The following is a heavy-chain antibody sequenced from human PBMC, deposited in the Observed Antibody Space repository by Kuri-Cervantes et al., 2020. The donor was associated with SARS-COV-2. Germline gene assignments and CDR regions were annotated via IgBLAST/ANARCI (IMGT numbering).Heavy chain of an antibody. CDR1: GFTFSSYG. V-gene: IGHV3-30*18. D-gene: IGHD1-26*01. CDR2: ISYDGSNK. CDR3: AKVGGKELVGANVRWFDP. J-gene: IGHJ5*02. Sequence: LSLTCAASGFTFSSYGMHWVRQAPGKGLEWVAVISYDGSNKYYADSVKGRFTISRDNSKNTLYLQMNSLRAEDTAVYYCAKVGGKELVGANVRWFDPWGQGTLVTVSS.